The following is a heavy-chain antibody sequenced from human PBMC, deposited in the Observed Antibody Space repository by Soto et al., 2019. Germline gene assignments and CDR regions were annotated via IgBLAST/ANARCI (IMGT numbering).Heavy chain of an antibody. Sequence: PGGSLRLSCAASGFTFSSYAMSWVRQAPGKGLEWVSAISGSGGSTYYADSVKGRLTISRDNSKNTLYLQMNSLRAEDTAVYYCAKGADFWSGLNVAYWGQGTLVTVSS. CDR1: GFTFSSYA. CDR2: ISGSGGST. J-gene: IGHJ4*02. V-gene: IGHV3-23*01. D-gene: IGHD3-3*01. CDR3: AKGADFWSGLNVAY.